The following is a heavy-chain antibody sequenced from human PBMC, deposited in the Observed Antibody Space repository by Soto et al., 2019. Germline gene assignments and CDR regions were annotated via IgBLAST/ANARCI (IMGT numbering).Heavy chain of an antibody. V-gene: IGHV2-5*02. CDR1: GFSLSTSGVG. J-gene: IGHJ3*02. D-gene: IGHD3-16*01. CDR3: AHLPGVERYFHVGGYAFDI. CDR2: IYWDDDK. Sequence: QITLKESGPTLVKPTQTLTLTCSFSGFSLSTSGVGVGWIRQPPGKALGWLALIYWDDDKRYSPSLKSRLTITKDTSKNQVVLTMTNMDPVDTATYYCAHLPGVERYFHVGGYAFDIWGQGTMVTVSS.